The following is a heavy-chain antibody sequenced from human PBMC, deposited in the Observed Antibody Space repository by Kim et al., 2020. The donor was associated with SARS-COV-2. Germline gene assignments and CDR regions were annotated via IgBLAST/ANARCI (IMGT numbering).Heavy chain of an antibody. D-gene: IGHD2-21*01. Sequence: NYARRVQGRVTVTRDTSINTAYMELTRLTSDDTAVYYCAREVQHSNSFDYWGQGTLVTVSS. J-gene: IGHJ4*02. V-gene: IGHV1-2*02. CDR3: AREVQHSNSFDY.